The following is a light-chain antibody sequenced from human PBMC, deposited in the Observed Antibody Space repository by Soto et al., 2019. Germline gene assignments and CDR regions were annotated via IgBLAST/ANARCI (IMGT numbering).Light chain of an antibody. Sequence: SASSVSASRGDRVTITCRATRGIRNELGWYQQKPGKAPKLLIYAASSLQSGVPSRFSGSASGTDFTLTISSLLPEDFGMRYCQTDGRSPLWTFAQGTKVDIK. V-gene: IGKV1-6*01. CDR1: RGIRNE. J-gene: IGKJ1*01. CDR3: QTDGRSPLWT. CDR2: AAS.